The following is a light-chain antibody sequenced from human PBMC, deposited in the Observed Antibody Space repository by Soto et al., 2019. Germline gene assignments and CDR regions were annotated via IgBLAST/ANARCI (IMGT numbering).Light chain of an antibody. Sequence: EVVMTQSPATLSVSPGERATLSCRASQSVSSNLAWYQQKPGQAPRLLIYGASTRATGIPARFSGSGSGTEFTLTISSLQSEDFAVYCCQQYYTRSPYTFLHGTQVNIK. CDR1: QSVSSN. V-gene: IGKV3-15*01. CDR3: QQYYTRSPYT. J-gene: IGKJ2*01. CDR2: GAS.